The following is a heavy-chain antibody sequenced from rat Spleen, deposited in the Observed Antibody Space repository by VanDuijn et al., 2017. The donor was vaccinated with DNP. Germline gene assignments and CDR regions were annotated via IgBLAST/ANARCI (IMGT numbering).Heavy chain of an antibody. CDR2: ISYDGSST. V-gene: IGHV5-29*01. D-gene: IGHD3-3*01. J-gene: IGHJ2*01. CDR1: GFTFSNYG. CDR3: ARAVPRHFDY. Sequence: EVQLVESGGGPVQPGRSLKLSCAASGFTFSNYGMAWVRQAPTKGLEWVATISYDGSSTYYRDSVKGRFTISRDNAKSTIYLQMDSLRSEDTATYYCARAVPRHFDYWGQGVMVTVSS.